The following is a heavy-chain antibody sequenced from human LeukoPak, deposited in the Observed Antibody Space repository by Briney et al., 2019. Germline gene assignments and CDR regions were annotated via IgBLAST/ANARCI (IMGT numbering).Heavy chain of an antibody. V-gene: IGHV4-34*01. CDR2: INHSGST. J-gene: IGHJ6*03. D-gene: IGHD3-10*01. CDR1: GGSFSGYY. Sequence: SETLSLTCAVYGGSFSGYYWNWIRQPPGKGLEWIGEINHSGSTNYNPSLKSRVTISVDTSKNQFSLKLSSVTAADTAVYYCARGGYYYGSGSYRYYYYYMDVWGKGTTVTISS. CDR3: ARGGYYYGSGSYRYYYYYMDV.